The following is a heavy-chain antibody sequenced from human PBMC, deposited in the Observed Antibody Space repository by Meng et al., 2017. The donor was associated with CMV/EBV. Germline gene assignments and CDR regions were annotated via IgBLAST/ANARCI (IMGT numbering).Heavy chain of an antibody. D-gene: IGHD5-18*01. CDR3: ARAGYSYGQDGPYYYYGMDV. Sequence: GSLRLSCTVSGGSISSYYWSWIRQPPGKGLEWIGYIYYSGSTNYNPSLKSRVTISVDTSKNQFSLKLSSVTAADTAVYYCARAGYSYGQDGPYYYYGMDVWAKGPRSPSP. CDR1: GGSISSYY. CDR2: IYYSGST. V-gene: IGHV4-59*01. J-gene: IGHJ6*02.